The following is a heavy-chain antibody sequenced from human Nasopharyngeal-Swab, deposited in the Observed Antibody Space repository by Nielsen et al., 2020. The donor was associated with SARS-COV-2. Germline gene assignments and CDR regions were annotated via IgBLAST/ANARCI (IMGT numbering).Heavy chain of an antibody. Sequence: GESLKISCAASGFTFSSFGMHWVRQAPGKGLEWVAFIAHDASNEYYGDSVKGRFSISRDSSKNTLYLQMNSLRAEDTAVYYCARGAPYSSSSGDFDYWGQGTLVTVSS. CDR2: IAHDASNE. V-gene: IGHV3-30*03. J-gene: IGHJ4*02. CDR1: GFTFSSFG. D-gene: IGHD6-6*01. CDR3: ARGAPYSSSSGDFDY.